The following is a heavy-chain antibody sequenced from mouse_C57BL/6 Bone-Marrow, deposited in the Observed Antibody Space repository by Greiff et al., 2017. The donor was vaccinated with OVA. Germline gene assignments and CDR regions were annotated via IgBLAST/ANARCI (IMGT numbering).Heavy chain of an antibody. CDR1: GYTFTDYY. CDR2: IFPGSGST. Sequence: VKLVESGPELVKPGASVKISCKASGYTFTDYYINWVKQRPGQGLEWIGWIFPGSGSTYYNEKFKGKATLTVDKSSSTAYMLLSSLTSEDSAVYFCARREYYGSSYGFAYWGQGTLVTVSA. CDR3: ARREYYGSSYGFAY. J-gene: IGHJ3*01. D-gene: IGHD1-1*01. V-gene: IGHV1-75*01.